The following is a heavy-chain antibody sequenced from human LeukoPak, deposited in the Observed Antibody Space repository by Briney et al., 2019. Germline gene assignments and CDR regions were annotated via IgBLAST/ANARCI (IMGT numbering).Heavy chain of an antibody. Sequence: SETLSLTCTVSGGSLSSNYRGWIRQPAGEGLEWIGRIYSSGSTSSNPSLKSRVTMSVDTSKNHFPLKLSSVTAADTAVYYCARVGDEYSGYDRWFDPWGQGNLVTVSS. D-gene: IGHD5-12*01. CDR3: ARVGDEYSGYDRWFDP. CDR1: GGSLSSNY. CDR2: IYSSGST. J-gene: IGHJ5*02. V-gene: IGHV4-4*07.